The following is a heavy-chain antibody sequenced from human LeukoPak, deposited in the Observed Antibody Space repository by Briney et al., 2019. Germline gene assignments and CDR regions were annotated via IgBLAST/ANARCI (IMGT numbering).Heavy chain of an antibody. J-gene: IGHJ6*02. Sequence: AGGSLRLSCAASGFTFSSYGMHWVRQAPGKGLEWVAVISYDGSNKYYADSVKGRFTISRDNSKNTLYLQMNSLRAEDTAVYYCARDEIPFYGMDVWGQGTTVTVSS. CDR2: ISYDGSNK. V-gene: IGHV3-30*03. D-gene: IGHD2-2*02. CDR3: ARDEIPFYGMDV. CDR1: GFTFSSYG.